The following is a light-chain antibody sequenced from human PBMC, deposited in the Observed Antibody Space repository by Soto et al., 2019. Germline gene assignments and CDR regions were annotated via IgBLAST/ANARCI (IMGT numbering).Light chain of an antibody. CDR3: QQSYSTPRVYT. V-gene: IGKV1-39*01. CDR1: QSISRY. Sequence: DIQMTQSPSSLSASVGDRVTITCRASQSISRYLNWYQQKPGKAPKLLIYAASSLQSGVPSRFSGSGSGTDFTLTISSLQPEDFATYYCQQSYSTPRVYTFGQGTKLEIK. CDR2: AAS. J-gene: IGKJ2*01.